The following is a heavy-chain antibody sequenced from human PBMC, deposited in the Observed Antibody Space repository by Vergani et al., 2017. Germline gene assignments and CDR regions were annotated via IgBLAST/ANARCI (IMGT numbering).Heavy chain of an antibody. CDR1: GGSFSGYY. CDR3: ARGGYCSGGSCYCLSNYMDV. J-gene: IGHJ6*03. CDR2: INHSGST. V-gene: IGHV4-34*01. Sequence: QVQLQQWGAGLLKPSETLSLTCAVYGGSFSGYYWSWIRQPPGKGLEWIGEINHSGSTNYNPSLKSRVTISVDTSKNQFSLKLSSVTAADTAVYYCARGGYCSGGSCYCLSNYMDVWGKGTTVTVSS. D-gene: IGHD2-15*01.